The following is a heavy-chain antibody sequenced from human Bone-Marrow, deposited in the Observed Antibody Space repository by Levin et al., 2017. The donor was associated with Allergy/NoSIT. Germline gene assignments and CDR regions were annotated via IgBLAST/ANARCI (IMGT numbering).Heavy chain of an antibody. J-gene: IGHJ4*02. CDR1: GDSFSWSSHY. V-gene: IGHV4-39*01. CDR2: IYYGGST. D-gene: IGHD3-3*01. CDR3: ARSSLLRLLEPIRFDL. Sequence: SETLSLTCSVSGDSFSWSSHYWGWIRQPPGKGLEWIGSIYYGGSTHYSPSLKSRVTISVDTSKNQVSLRLTSVTAADTAIYYCARSSLLRLLEPIRFDLWGQGILVTVSS.